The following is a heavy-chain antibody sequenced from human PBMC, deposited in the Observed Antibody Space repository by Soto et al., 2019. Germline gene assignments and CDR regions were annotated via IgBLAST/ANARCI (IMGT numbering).Heavy chain of an antibody. V-gene: IGHV3-30-3*01. J-gene: IGHJ6*02. CDR2: ISYDGSNK. Sequence: GRSLRLSCAASGFTFSSYAMHWVRQAPGKGLEWVAVISYDGSNKYYADSVKGRFTISRDNSKNTLYLQMNSLRAEDTAVYYCARDNMIYGSGLSYYYYYGMDVLGQGTTVTVSS. D-gene: IGHD3-10*01. CDR3: ARDNMIYGSGLSYYYYYGMDV. CDR1: GFTFSSYA.